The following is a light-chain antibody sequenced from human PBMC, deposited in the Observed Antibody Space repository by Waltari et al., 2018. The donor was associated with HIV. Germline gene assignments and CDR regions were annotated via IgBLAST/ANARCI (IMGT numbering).Light chain of an antibody. J-gene: IGLJ3*02. CDR1: SSNIGSNY. V-gene: IGLV1-47*01. CDR2: RNK. CDR3: AAWDGSLSGRV. Sequence: QSVLTQPPSASGTPGQRVTISCSGSSSNIGSNYVYWYQQIPGTAPKLLIYRNKQRPSGVPDRFSGSKSGTSASLAISGLRSEDEAAYYCAAWDGSLSGRVFGGGTKLTVL.